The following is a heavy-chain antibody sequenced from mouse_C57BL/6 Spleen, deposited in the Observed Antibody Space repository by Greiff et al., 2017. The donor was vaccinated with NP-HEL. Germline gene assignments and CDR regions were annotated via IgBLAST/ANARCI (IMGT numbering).Heavy chain of an antibody. J-gene: IGHJ3*01. CDR1: GFTFSSYA. Sequence: EVQRVESGGGLVKPGGSLKLSCAASGFTFSSYAMSWVRQTPEKRLEWVATISDGGSYTYYPDNVKGRFTLSRDNAKNNLYLQMSHLKSEDTAMDYCARSTGTLFAYWGQGTLVTVSA. V-gene: IGHV5-4*01. CDR3: ARSTGTLFAY. CDR2: ISDGGSYT. D-gene: IGHD4-1*02.